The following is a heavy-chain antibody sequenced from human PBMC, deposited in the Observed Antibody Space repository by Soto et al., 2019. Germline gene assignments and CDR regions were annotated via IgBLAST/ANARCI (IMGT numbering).Heavy chain of an antibody. CDR3: ARGATYDYMWGSSSDY. D-gene: IGHD3-16*01. Sequence: QVQLQQWGAGLLKPSETLSLTCAVYGGSFSGYYWSWIRQPQGKGLEWIGEINHSGSTNYNPFLNSRVTIAVDTSKNQFSLKLSSVTAADTAVYYCARGATYDYMWGSSSDYWGQGTLVTVSS. J-gene: IGHJ4*02. CDR2: INHSGST. CDR1: GGSFSGYY. V-gene: IGHV4-34*01.